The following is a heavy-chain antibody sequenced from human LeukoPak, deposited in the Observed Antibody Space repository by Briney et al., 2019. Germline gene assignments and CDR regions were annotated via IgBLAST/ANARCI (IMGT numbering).Heavy chain of an antibody. CDR3: ASPNSIWNYGYYYMDV. CDR2: IIPIFGTA. CDR1: GGTFSSYA. J-gene: IGHJ6*03. V-gene: IGHV1-69*05. D-gene: IGHD1-7*01. Sequence: ASVKVSCKASGGTFSSYAISWVRQAPGQGLEWMGGIIPIFGTANYAQKFQGRVTITTDESTSTAYMELSSLRSEDTAVYYCASPNSIWNYGYYYMDVWGKGTTVTVSS.